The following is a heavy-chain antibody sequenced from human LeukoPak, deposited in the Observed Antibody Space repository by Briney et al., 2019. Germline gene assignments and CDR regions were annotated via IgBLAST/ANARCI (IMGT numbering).Heavy chain of an antibody. D-gene: IGHD6-6*01. CDR3: AIGWQLDRFDY. J-gene: IGHJ4*02. Sequence: GGSLRLSCAASGFTFSSYEMNWVRQAPGKELEWVSYISSSGSTIYYADSVKGRFTISRDNAQNSLYLQMNSLRAEDTAVYYCAIGWQLDRFDYWGQGTLVTVSS. V-gene: IGHV3-48*03. CDR1: GFTFSSYE. CDR2: ISSSGSTI.